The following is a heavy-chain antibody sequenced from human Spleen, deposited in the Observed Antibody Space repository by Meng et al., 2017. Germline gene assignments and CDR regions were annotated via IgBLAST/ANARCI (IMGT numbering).Heavy chain of an antibody. CDR2: INHSGST. CDR3: ARAEGLIAVAGIDY. Sequence: QVQLQQWGAGRWKPSEPPSLTCAVSGGSFSGYCWSWIRQPPGKGLEWNGEINHSGSTNYNPSLKSRVTISVDTSKNQFSLKLSSVTAADTAVYYCARAEGLIAVAGIDYWGQGTLVTVSS. D-gene: IGHD6-19*01. CDR1: GGSFSGYC. J-gene: IGHJ4*02. V-gene: IGHV4-34*01.